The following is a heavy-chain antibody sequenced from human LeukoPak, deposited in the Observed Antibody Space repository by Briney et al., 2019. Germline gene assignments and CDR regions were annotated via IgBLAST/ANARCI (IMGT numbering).Heavy chain of an antibody. D-gene: IGHD2-2*01. J-gene: IGHJ5*02. CDR1: GYTFTGYY. CDR2: INPNSGGT. Sequence: ASVKVSCKASGYTFTGYYIHWVRQAPGQGLEWMGWINPNSGGTNHAQKFQGRVTMTRDTSISTAYMELSRLTSDDTAVYYCARDRLVIVPAAIINWFDPWGQGTLVTVSS. V-gene: IGHV1-2*02. CDR3: ARDRLVIVPAAIINWFDP.